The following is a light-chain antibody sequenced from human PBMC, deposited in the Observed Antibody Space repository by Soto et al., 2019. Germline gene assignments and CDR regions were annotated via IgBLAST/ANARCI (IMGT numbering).Light chain of an antibody. V-gene: IGLV1-44*01. CDR2: SNN. CDR1: SSNIGSNT. CDR3: AAWDDSLNGYV. J-gene: IGLJ1*01. Sequence: QSVLTQPPSASGTPGQRVAISCSGSSSNIGSNTVNWYQQIPGTAPKLLIYSNNQRPSGVPDRFSGSKSGTSGSLAISGLQSEDEADYYCAAWDDSLNGYVFGTGTKLTVL.